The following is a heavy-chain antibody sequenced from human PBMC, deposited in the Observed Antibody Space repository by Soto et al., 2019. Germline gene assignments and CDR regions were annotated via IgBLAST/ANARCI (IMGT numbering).Heavy chain of an antibody. Sequence: QVQLVQSGAEVKKPGASVKVSCKASGYTFTGYYMHWVRQAPGQGLEWMGWINPNSGGTNYAQKFQGWGTMTRDTSISTAYMELSRLRSDDTAVYYCARNGLEWLGGLAPNYGMDVWGQGTTVTVSS. D-gene: IGHD3-3*01. V-gene: IGHV1-2*04. CDR2: INPNSGGT. J-gene: IGHJ6*02. CDR1: GYTFTGYY. CDR3: ARNGLEWLGGLAPNYGMDV.